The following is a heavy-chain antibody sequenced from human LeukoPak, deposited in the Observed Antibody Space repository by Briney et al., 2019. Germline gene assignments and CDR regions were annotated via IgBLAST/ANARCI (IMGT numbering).Heavy chain of an antibody. Sequence: PSETLSLTCFVSGDSISSSNSYWGWIRQPPGKGLEWIGRIYYTGSTYYNPSFKSRVTISVDTSKNQFSLKLRSVTAADTAVYFCARHLGGWPQRGADYWGQGTLVTVSS. CDR1: GDSISSSNSY. D-gene: IGHD3-16*01. CDR2: IYYTGST. CDR3: ARHLGGWPQRGADY. V-gene: IGHV4-39*01. J-gene: IGHJ4*02.